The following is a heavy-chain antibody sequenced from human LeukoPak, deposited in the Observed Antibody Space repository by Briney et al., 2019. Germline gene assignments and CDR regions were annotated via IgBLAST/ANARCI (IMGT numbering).Heavy chain of an antibody. J-gene: IGHJ4*02. Sequence: ASVKVSCKASGYTFTSYYMHWVRQAPGQGLEWMGIINPSGGSTSYAQKFQGRVTMTRDTSTSTVYVELSSLRSEDTAVYYCARAYQPHSSGYPGVDYWGQGTLVTVS. D-gene: IGHD3-22*01. CDR3: ARAYQPHSSGYPGVDY. CDR1: GYTFTSYY. V-gene: IGHV1-46*01. CDR2: INPSGGST.